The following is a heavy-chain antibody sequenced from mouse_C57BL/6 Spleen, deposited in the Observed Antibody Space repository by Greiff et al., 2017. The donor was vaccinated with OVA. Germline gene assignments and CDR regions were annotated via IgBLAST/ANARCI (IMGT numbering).Heavy chain of an antibody. CDR3: ARWKDCLDY. Sequence: EVKLQESGPELVKPGASVKMSCKASGYTFTDYNMHWVKQSHGKSLEWIGYINPNNGGTSYNQKFKGKATLTVNKSSSTAYMELRSLTSEDSAVYYCARWKDCLDYWGQGTTLTVSS. CDR2: INPNNGGT. J-gene: IGHJ2*01. V-gene: IGHV1-22*01. CDR1: GYTFTDYN.